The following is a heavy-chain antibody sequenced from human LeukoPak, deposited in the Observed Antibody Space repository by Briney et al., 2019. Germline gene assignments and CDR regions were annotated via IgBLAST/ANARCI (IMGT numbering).Heavy chain of an antibody. CDR1: GLSVSGNY. CDR2: LDVGGST. CDR3: ARGGNSGGSLRSPFDI. J-gene: IGHJ3*02. D-gene: IGHD2-15*01. Sequence: GGSLRLSCAASGLSVSGNYMSWVRQPPGKGPEWVSVLDVGGSTYYADSVKGRFTISRDKSKNTLYLQITSLRAEDTAVYYCARGGNSGGSLRSPFDIWGRGTMVTVSS. V-gene: IGHV3-53*01.